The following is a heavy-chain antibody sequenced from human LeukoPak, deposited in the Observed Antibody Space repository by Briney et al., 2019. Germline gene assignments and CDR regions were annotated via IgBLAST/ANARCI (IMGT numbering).Heavy chain of an antibody. Sequence: GGSLRLSCAASGFNFRDYDTTWARQAPGKGLEWVASISASGATTNYADSVRGRFTIFRDNSNKVTYLRMNSLSAEDTAVYYCARSINYSNYLLDSWGQGTRVTVSS. J-gene: IGHJ4*02. V-gene: IGHV3-23*01. CDR2: ISASGATT. CDR1: GFNFRDYD. D-gene: IGHD4-11*01. CDR3: ARSINYSNYLLDS.